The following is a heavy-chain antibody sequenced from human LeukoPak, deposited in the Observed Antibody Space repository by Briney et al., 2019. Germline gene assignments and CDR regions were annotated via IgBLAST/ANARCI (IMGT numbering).Heavy chain of an antibody. Sequence: GRSLRLSCAASGFTFSSYSMNWVRQAPGKGLEWVSSISSSSSYIYYADSVKGRFTISRDNAKNSLYLQMNSLRAEDTAVYYCARDRITMVRGVIHPFDYWGQGTLVTVSS. CDR2: ISSSSSYI. J-gene: IGHJ4*02. D-gene: IGHD3-10*01. CDR1: GFTFSSYS. CDR3: ARDRITMVRGVIHPFDY. V-gene: IGHV3-21*01.